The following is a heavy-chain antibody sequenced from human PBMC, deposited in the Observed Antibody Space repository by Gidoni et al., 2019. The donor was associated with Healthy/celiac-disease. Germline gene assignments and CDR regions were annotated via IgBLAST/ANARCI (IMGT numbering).Heavy chain of an antibody. CDR3: ARVSCSGGSCFRGGFDP. Sequence: QVQLQESGPGLVQPSQTLSLTCTVSCVSIRSGSYSWSWIRQPAGKGLEWIGRIYTSGSTNYNPSLKSRVTMSVDTSKNQFSLKLSSVTAADTAVYYCARVSCSGGSCFRGGFDPWGQGTLVTVSS. J-gene: IGHJ5*02. CDR2: IYTSGST. D-gene: IGHD2-15*01. V-gene: IGHV4-61*02. CDR1: CVSIRSGSYS.